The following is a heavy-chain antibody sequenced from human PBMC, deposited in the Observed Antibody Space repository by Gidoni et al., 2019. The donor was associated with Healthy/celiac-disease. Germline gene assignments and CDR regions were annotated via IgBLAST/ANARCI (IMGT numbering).Heavy chain of an antibody. CDR1: GGPISSRSYY. Sequence: QLKLRESGPGLVKPSETLSLTCTVSGGPISSRSYYWGWTRQPTGNGLEWLGSIWYGGRTYYNPPLKRLVPISVDTSKTQFSLKLSSVTAADTAVYYCARHWGYCSSTSCYPDGMDVWGHGTTVTVSS. V-gene: IGHV4-39*01. J-gene: IGHJ6*02. D-gene: IGHD2-2*01. CDR3: ARHWGYCSSTSCYPDGMDV. CDR2: IWYGGRT.